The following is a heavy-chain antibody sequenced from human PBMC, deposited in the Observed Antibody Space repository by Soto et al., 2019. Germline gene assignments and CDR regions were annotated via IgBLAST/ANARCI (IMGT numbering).Heavy chain of an antibody. D-gene: IGHD1-26*01. CDR3: AKVPFVGWEVRESDY. J-gene: IGHJ4*02. CDR1: GLPFSDYA. V-gene: IGHV3-23*01. Sequence: EVQLLESGGDLVQPGGSLRLSCAASGLPFSDYAMTWVRKAPGKGLEWISTISDSGISTYYADSVKGRFTISRDNSKNTLYLQMNSLRDEDTALYYCAKVPFVGWEVRESDYWGQGTLVTVSS. CDR2: ISDSGIST.